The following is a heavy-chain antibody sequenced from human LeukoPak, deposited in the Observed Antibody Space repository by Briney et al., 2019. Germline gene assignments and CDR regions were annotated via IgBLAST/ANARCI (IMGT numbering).Heavy chain of an antibody. CDR2: IYYTGST. CDR3: ASSGSYED. V-gene: IGHV4-39*01. CDR1: SGSIKFSSYY. Sequence: PSETLSLTCTVSSGSIKFSSYYWSWVRQPPGKGLEWIGSIYYTGSTCYNSSLKSRVTISVDTSKNQFSLKLSSVTAADTAVYYCASSGSYEDWGQGTLVTVSS. J-gene: IGHJ4*02. D-gene: IGHD1-26*01.